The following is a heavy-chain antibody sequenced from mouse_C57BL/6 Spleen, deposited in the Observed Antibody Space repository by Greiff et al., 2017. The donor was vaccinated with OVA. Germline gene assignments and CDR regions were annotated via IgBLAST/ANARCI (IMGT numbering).Heavy chain of an antibody. D-gene: IGHD2-1*01. CDR3: ARPHLKLPNYFDY. CDR1: GYAFSSYW. J-gene: IGHJ2*01. Sequence: QVQLQQSGAELVKPGASVKISCKASGYAFSSYWMNWVKQRPGKGLEWIGQIYPGDGDTNYNGKFKGKATLTADKSSSTAYMQLSSLTSEDSAVYYCARPHLKLPNYFDYWGQGTTLTVSS. V-gene: IGHV1-80*01. CDR2: IYPGDGDT.